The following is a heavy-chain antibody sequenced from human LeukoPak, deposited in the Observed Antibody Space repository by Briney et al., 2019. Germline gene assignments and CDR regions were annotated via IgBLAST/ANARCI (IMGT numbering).Heavy chain of an antibody. D-gene: IGHD3-10*01. J-gene: IGHJ4*02. Sequence: GGSLRLSCAATGFTFHDYAMSWVRQAPGKGLEWVSGVSDSGRSTYYTDSVKGRSTISRDNSKNTVSLQMNNMTADDAAVYFCARHDSFIPGWGQGILVIVPS. CDR1: GFTFHDYA. CDR3: ARHDSFIPG. V-gene: IGHV3-23*01. CDR2: VSDSGRST.